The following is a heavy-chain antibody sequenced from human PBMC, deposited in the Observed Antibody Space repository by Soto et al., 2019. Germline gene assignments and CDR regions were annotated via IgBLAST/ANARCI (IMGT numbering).Heavy chain of an antibody. D-gene: IGHD3-3*01. J-gene: IGHJ5*02. Sequence: QVQLQESGPGLVKPSETLSLTCTVSGGAITSYYWTWIRQPAGKGLEWIGRIYSSGSTKYNPSLQSRISMSLDTPKNQFSLALASVDAADSAVYSCARGQRFSDWFDPWGQGTLVTVSS. CDR3: ARGQRFSDWFDP. CDR1: GGAITSYY. V-gene: IGHV4-4*07. CDR2: IYSSGST.